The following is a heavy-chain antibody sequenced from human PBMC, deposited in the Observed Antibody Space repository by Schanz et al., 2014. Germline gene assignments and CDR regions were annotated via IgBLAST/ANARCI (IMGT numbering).Heavy chain of an antibody. Sequence: EVQLVESGGGLIHPGGSLRLSCAVSGFTVNTHYMTWVRQAPGKGLECVSILYIRSTYYADSVKGRFTISRDNSKNMVFLQINSLRVEDTAIYYCARDEGKDGYNLAFDVWGQGTLVTVSS. J-gene: IGHJ3*01. V-gene: IGHV3-53*01. CDR1: GFTVNTHY. D-gene: IGHD5-12*01. CDR3: ARDEGKDGYNLAFDV. CDR2: LYIRST.